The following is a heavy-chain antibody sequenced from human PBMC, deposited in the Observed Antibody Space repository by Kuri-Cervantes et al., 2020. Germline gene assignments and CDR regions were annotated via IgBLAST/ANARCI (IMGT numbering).Heavy chain of an antibody. J-gene: IGHJ3*02. D-gene: IGHD6-13*01. V-gene: IGHV1-8*01. CDR2: MNPNSGNT. CDR3: ATTVIAAAGTGAFDI. Sequence: ASVKVSCKASGYTFTGYDINWVRQATGQGLEWMGWMNPNSGNTGYAQKFQGRVTMTRNTSISTAYMELSSLRSEDTAVYYCATTVIAAAGTGAFDIWGQGTMVTVSS. CDR1: GYTFTGYD.